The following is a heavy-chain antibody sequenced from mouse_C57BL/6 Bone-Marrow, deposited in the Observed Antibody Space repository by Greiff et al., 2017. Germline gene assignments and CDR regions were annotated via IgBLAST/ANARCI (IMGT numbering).Heavy chain of an antibody. CDR2: ILPGSGST. J-gene: IGHJ4*01. V-gene: IGHV1-9*01. Sequence: QVQLQQSGAELMKPGASVKLSCKATGYTFTGYWIEWVKQRPGHGLEWIGEILPGSGSTNYNEKFKGKATFTADTSSNTAYMQLSSLTTEDSAIYYCARSEGIYYYGSSYGNYYAMDYWGQGTSVTVSS. CDR1: GYTFTGYW. D-gene: IGHD1-1*01. CDR3: ARSEGIYYYGSSYGNYYAMDY.